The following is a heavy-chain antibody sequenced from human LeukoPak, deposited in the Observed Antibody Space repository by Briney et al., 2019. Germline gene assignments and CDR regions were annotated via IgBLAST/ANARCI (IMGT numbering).Heavy chain of an antibody. Sequence: PSETLSLTCAVYGGSFSGYYWSWIRQPPGKGLEWIGEFNHSGSTNYNPSLKSRVTISVDTSKNQFSLKLSSVTAADTAVYYCARAGYCSSTSCNGMDVWGQGTTVTVSS. CDR2: FNHSGST. V-gene: IGHV4-34*01. J-gene: IGHJ6*02. CDR3: ARAGYCSSTSCNGMDV. D-gene: IGHD2-2*01. CDR1: GGSFSGYY.